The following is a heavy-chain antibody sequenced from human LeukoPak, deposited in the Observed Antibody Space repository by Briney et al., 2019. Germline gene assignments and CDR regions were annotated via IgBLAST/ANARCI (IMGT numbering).Heavy chain of an antibody. V-gene: IGHV3-11*04. J-gene: IGHJ4*02. CDR2: ISSSAATT. Sequence: GGSLRLSCVTSGFRFSYYYMMWIRQAPGKGPEWVAHISSSAATTLYADSVKGRFTVSRYNAKNSLYLEMTSLRAEDTAVYYCARDRGSTVTTVGYWGQGTLVTVSS. D-gene: IGHD4-17*01. CDR1: GFRFSYYY. CDR3: ARDRGSTVTTVGY.